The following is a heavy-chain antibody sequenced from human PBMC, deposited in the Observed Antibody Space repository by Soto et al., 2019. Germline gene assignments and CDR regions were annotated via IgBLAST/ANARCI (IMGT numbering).Heavy chain of an antibody. CDR3: AREGYYDSSGYY. V-gene: IGHV3-30-3*01. D-gene: IGHD3-22*01. CDR2: ISYDGSNK. J-gene: IGHJ4*02. CDR1: GFTFSSYA. Sequence: GGSLRLSCAASGFTFSSYAMHWVRQAPGKGLEWVAVISYDGSNKYYADSVKGRFTISRDNSKNTLYLQMNSLRAEDTAVYYCAREGYYDSSGYYWGQGTLVTVSS.